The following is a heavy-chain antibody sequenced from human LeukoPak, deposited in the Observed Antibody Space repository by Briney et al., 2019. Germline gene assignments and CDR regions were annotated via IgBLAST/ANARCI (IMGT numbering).Heavy chain of an antibody. CDR1: GYTFTSYD. V-gene: IGHV1-8*01. J-gene: IGHJ4*02. CDR3: ARRRYCSSTSCLDY. CDR2: MNPNSGNT. Sequence: ASVKVSCKASGYTFTSYDINWVRQATGQGLEWMGWMNPNSGNTGYAQKFQGRVTMTRNTSIGTAYMELSSLRSEDTAVYYCARRRYCSSTSCLDYWGQGTLVTVSS. D-gene: IGHD2-2*01.